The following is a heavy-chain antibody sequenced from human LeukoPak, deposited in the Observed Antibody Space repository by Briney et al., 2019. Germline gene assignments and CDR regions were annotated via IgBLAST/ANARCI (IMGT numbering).Heavy chain of an antibody. D-gene: IGHD4-11*01. CDR2: INPNSGRT. CDR1: GYTFTGYY. CDR3: ARRIYSNYVVDY. Sequence: ASVHVSCKASGYTFTGYYMHWVRQPPGQGLEWMGWINPNSGRTNYAQKFQGRVTMTRDTSISTAYMELSRLRSDDTAVYYCARRIYSNYVVDYWGQGTLFTVSS. J-gene: IGHJ4*02. V-gene: IGHV1-2*02.